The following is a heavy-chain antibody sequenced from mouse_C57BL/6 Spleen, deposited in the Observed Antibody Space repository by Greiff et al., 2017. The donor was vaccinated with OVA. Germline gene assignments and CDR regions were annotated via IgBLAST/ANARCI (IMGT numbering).Heavy chain of an antibody. CDR3: ARGTTVVARDYAMDY. CDR2: INPGSGGT. D-gene: IGHD1-1*01. V-gene: IGHV1-54*01. Sequence: VQLQQSGAELVRPGTSVKVSCKASGYAFTNYLIAWVKQRPGQGLEWIGVINPGSGGTNYNEKFKGKATLTADKSSSTAYMQLSSLTSEDSAVYFCARGTTVVARDYAMDYWGQGTSVTVSS. CDR1: GYAFTNYL. J-gene: IGHJ4*01.